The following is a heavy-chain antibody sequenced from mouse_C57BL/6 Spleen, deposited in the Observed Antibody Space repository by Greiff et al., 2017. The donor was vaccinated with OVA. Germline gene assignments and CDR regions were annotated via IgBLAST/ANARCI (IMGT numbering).Heavy chain of an antibody. J-gene: IGHJ3*01. CDR1: GFTFSDYY. D-gene: IGHD4-1*01. Sequence: EVKVVESGGGLVQPGGSLKLSCAASGFTFSDYYMYWVRQTPEKRLEWVAYISNGGGSTYYPDTVKGRFTISRDNAKNTLYLQMSRLKSEDTAMYYCARHEAGNFAYWGQGTLVTVSA. CDR2: ISNGGGST. V-gene: IGHV5-12*01. CDR3: ARHEAGNFAY.